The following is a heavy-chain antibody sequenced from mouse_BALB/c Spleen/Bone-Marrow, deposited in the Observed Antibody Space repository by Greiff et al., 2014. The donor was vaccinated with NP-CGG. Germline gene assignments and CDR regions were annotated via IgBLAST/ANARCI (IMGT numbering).Heavy chain of an antibody. CDR2: IYPGNSGT. Sequence: EVQLQQSGTVLARPGASVKMSCKASGYSFTSYWMYWIKQRPGQGLEWIGAIYPGNSGTSYNQNFKGKAKQTAVTSASTAYMELSSLTNEDSAVYYCTRSITTAVEFDYWGQGTSLTVSS. CDR3: TRSITTAVEFDY. J-gene: IGHJ2*03. V-gene: IGHV1-5*01. D-gene: IGHD1-1*01. CDR1: GYSFTSYW.